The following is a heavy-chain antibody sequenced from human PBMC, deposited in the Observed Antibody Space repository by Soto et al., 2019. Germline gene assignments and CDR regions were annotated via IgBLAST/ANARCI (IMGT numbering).Heavy chain of an antibody. V-gene: IGHV4-38-2*01. CDR1: GYSVSSGYY. Sequence: SETLSLTCAVSGYSVSSGYYWGWRRQPPGKGLEWIGSIYHSGSTYYNPSLKSRVTISVDTSKNQFSLKLSSVTAEDTAVYYCATGDDSSGYWTYYYYGMDVWGQGTTVT. CDR3: ATGDDSSGYWTYYYYGMDV. J-gene: IGHJ6*02. CDR2: IYHSGST. D-gene: IGHD3-22*01.